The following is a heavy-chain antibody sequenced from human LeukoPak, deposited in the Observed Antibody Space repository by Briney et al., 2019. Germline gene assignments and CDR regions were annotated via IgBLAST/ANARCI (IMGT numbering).Heavy chain of an antibody. J-gene: IGHJ2*01. V-gene: IGHV3-48*03. CDR2: ISSSGTTI. Sequence: GGSLRLSCAASGFTFSSYEMNWVRQAPGKGLEWVSYISSSGTTIFYADPVKGRFTISRDNAKKLLYLQMNRLRAEDTAVYYCARDMAVGGIIWYLDLWGRGTLVTVS. CDR1: GFTFSSYE. CDR3: ARDMAVGGIIWYLDL. D-gene: IGHD6-13*01.